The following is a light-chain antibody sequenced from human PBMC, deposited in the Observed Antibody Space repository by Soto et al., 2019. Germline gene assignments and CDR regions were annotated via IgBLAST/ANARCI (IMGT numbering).Light chain of an antibody. CDR1: SGSVSTSYY. CDR2: STN. CDR3: VLYMGSGIWV. V-gene: IGLV8-61*01. J-gene: IGLJ3*02. Sequence: QAVVTQEPSFSVSPGRTVTLTCGLSSGSVSTSYYPSWYQQTPGQAPRTLIYSTNTRSSGVPDRFSCSILGNKAALTITGAQADDESDYYCVLYMGSGIWVFGGGTQLTVL.